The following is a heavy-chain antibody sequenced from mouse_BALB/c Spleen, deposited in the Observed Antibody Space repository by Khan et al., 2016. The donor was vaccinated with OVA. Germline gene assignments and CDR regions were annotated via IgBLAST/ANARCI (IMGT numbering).Heavy chain of an antibody. D-gene: IGHD2-2*01. CDR3: SRFGCLFAY. CDR1: GYTFTSYW. Sequence: EVKLMESGTVLARPGTSVKMSCKASGYTFTSYWMHWVKQRPGQGLEWIGAIYPGNSDTSYNQKFKGKAKLTAVTSTRTAYMALGSLTNWDSAGYYCSRFGCLFAYWGQGTLVTVSA. V-gene: IGHV1-5*01. CDR2: IYPGNSDT. J-gene: IGHJ3*01.